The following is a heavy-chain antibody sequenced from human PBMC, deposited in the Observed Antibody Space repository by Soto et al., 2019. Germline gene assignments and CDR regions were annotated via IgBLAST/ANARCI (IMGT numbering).Heavy chain of an antibody. CDR3: ARRCGYAFAI. CDR1: GGSISSGDYY. Sequence: SETLSLTCTVSGGSISSGDYYWSWIRQPPGKGLEWIGYIYYSGTTSYNPSLNSRVTMSVDTSKNQFSLKVNSVTAADTAVYYCARRCGYAFAIWGQGTMVTVSS. J-gene: IGHJ3*02. V-gene: IGHV4-61*08. CDR2: IYYSGTT. D-gene: IGHD6-25*01.